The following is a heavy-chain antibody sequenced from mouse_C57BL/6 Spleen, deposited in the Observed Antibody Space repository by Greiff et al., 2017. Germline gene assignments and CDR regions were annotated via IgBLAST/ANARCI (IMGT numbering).Heavy chain of an antibody. J-gene: IGHJ4*01. CDR1: GFTFSSYA. V-gene: IGHV5-9-1*02. D-gene: IGHD1-1*01. CDR3: TRDEFNYYGSSLYYYAMDY. CDR2: ISSGGDYI. Sequence: EVMLVESGEGLVKPGGSLKLSCAASGFTFSSYAMSWVRQTPEKRLEWVAYISSGGDYIYYADTVKGRFTISRDNARNTLYLQMSSLKSEDTAMYYCTRDEFNYYGSSLYYYAMDYWDQGTSVTVSS.